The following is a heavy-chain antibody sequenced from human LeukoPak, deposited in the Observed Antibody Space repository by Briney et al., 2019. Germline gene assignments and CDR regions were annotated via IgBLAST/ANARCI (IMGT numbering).Heavy chain of an antibody. CDR1: GFTFSSSW. CDR3: ARRIALGTSQVTNPNYGMDV. D-gene: IGHD1-7*01. Sequence: GGSLRLSCAASGFTFSSSWMHWVRQAPGKGLVWASRINSDGSSTNYADSVKGRFTISRDNAKNTLYLQMNSLRAEDTAVYYCARRIALGTSQVTNPNYGMDVWGQGTTVTVSS. V-gene: IGHV3-74*01. J-gene: IGHJ6*02. CDR2: INSDGSST.